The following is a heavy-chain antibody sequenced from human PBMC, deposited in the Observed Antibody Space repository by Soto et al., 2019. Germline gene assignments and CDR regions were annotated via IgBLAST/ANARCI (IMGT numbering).Heavy chain of an antibody. D-gene: IGHD3-22*01. J-gene: IGHJ5*02. V-gene: IGHV1-69*13. CDR3: ARGVRIYYYDTSAYLDP. CDR2: IIPMFGTA. Sequence: GASVKVSCKASGFTFSSYAFNWVRQAPGQGLEWMGGIIPMFGTANYAQKFQGRVTLTADESTSTVYMELSSLRSEDTAVFYCARGVRIYYYDTSAYLDPWGQGTLVTVSS. CDR1: GFTFSSYA.